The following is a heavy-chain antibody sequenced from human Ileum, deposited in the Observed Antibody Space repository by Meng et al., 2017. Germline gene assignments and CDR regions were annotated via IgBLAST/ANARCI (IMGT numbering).Heavy chain of an antibody. CDR1: GFTFSSYA. CDR3: ANFDWNDGKTCD. V-gene: IGHV3-23*05. D-gene: IGHD1-1*01. J-gene: IGHJ4*02. Sequence: EVQLVQSGGGLVQPGGCLRLSCAASGFTFSSYAMSWVRQVPGKGLEWVSAISTSGSNTYYADSFRGRFTISRDNSKNTLFLQMNSLRVDDTAVYYCANFDWNDGKTCDWGQGTLVTVSS. CDR2: ISTSGSNT.